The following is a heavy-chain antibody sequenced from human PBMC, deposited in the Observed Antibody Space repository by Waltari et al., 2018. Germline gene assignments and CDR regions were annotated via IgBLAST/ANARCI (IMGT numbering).Heavy chain of an antibody. D-gene: IGHD3-22*01. J-gene: IGHJ4*02. V-gene: IGHV4-34*01. CDR2: INHSGST. CDR3: ARLASYYYDSSGYPGADY. CDR1: GGSFSGYY. Sequence: QVQLQQWGAGLLKPSETLSLTCAVYGGSFSGYYWSWIRQPPGKGLEWIGEINHSGSTNYNPSLKGRVTISVDTSKNQFSLKLSSVTAADTAVYYCARLASYYYDSSGYPGADYWGQGTLVTVSS.